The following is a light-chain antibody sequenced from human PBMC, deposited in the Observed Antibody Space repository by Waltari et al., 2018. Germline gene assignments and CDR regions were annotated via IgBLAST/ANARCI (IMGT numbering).Light chain of an antibody. CDR3: LIWHNSAWV. CDR2: YKSDSDK. V-gene: IGLV5-45*01. Sequence: QAVLTQPASPSASPGASASLTCTFRSGINVGSYRIYWYQQKPGSPPQYLLRYKSDSDKQQGSGVPSRFSGSKDTSANAGILLISGLQSEDEADYYCLIWHNSAWVFGGGTKLTVL. J-gene: IGLJ3*02. CDR1: SGINVGSYR.